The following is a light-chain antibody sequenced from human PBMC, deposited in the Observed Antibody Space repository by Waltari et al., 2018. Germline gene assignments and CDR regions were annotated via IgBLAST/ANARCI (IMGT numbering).Light chain of an antibody. CDR2: GNS. CDR1: SSNIGAGYD. Sequence: QSVLTQPPSVSGAPGQRVTISCPGSSSNIGAGYDVNRYQQLPGKVPKLLIYGNSNRPSGVPDRISGSKSGTSASLAITGLQAEDEADYYCQSYDSSLGGSVFGGGTKLTVL. J-gene: IGLJ2*01. CDR3: QSYDSSLGGSV. V-gene: IGLV1-40*01.